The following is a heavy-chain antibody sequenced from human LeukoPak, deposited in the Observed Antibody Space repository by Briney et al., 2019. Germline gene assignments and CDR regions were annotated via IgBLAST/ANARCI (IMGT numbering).Heavy chain of an antibody. CDR1: GGSISSYY. J-gene: IGHJ5*02. D-gene: IGHD4-17*01. CDR2: IHTSGGT. V-gene: IGHV4-4*07. Sequence: SETLFLTCTVSGGSISSYYWSWIRQPTGKGLEWIGRIHTSGGTNYNPSLKSRVTMSVDTSKNQFSLKLSSVTAADTAVYYCARLITVTTSLNWFDPWGQGTLVTVSS. CDR3: ARLITVTTSLNWFDP.